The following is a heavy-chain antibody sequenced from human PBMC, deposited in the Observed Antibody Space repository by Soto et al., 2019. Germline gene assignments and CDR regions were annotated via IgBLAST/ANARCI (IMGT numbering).Heavy chain of an antibody. CDR1: GFTFSSYA. V-gene: IGHV3-7*01. CDR3: ASARHIGP. J-gene: IGHJ5*02. Sequence: GGSLRLSCAASGFTFSSYAMSWVRQAPGEGLEWVANIKQDGSESNYADSVKGRFTISRDNAENSLYLQMTSLRAEDTAVYYCASARHIGPWGQGTLVTVSS. CDR2: IKQDGSES. D-gene: IGHD2-21*01.